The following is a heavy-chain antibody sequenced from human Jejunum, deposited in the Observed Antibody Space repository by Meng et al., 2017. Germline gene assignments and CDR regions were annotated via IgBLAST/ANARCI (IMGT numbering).Heavy chain of an antibody. J-gene: IGHJ4*02. Sequence: GESLMISCTTSGFIFREYVLSWVRQAPGKGLEWVGLTKSNAYSGTTEYDASVKGRFTISRDDSKSLLYLQMNSLTTEDTAVYYCTRDLDPSGNFYRGDYWGQGTLVTVSS. V-gene: IGHV3-49*04. CDR1: GFIFREYV. D-gene: IGHD3-10*01. CDR3: TRDLDPSGNFYRGDY. CDR2: TKSNAYSGTT.